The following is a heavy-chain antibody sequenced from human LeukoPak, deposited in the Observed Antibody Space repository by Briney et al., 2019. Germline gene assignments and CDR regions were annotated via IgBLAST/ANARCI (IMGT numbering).Heavy chain of an antibody. V-gene: IGHV3-30*04. Sequence: PGRSLRLSCAASGFTFSSYAMHWVRQAPGKGLEWVAVISYDGSNKYYADSVKGRFTISRDNSKNTLYLQMNSLRAEDTAVYYCARSIVGATLVDYWGQGTLVTVSS. CDR1: GFTFSSYA. CDR3: ARSIVGATLVDY. J-gene: IGHJ4*02. CDR2: ISYDGSNK. D-gene: IGHD1-26*01.